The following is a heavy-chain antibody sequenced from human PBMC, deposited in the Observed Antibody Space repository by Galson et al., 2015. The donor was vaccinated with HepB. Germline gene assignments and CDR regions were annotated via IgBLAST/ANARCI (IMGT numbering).Heavy chain of an antibody. J-gene: IGHJ4*02. D-gene: IGHD3-22*01. CDR2: IYYSGST. Sequence: TLSLTCTVSGGSISSNTSYWGWIRQSPGKGLEWIGSIYYSGSTYTNPSLKRRVTISVDTSKNQFSLKLSSVTAADTAVYYCARHTESSGSDLQFDFDCWGQGTLVTVSS. CDR1: GGSISSNTSY. V-gene: IGHV4-39*01. CDR3: ARHTESSGSDLQFDFDC.